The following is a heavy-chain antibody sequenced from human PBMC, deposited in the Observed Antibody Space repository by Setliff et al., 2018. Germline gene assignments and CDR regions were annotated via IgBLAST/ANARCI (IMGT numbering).Heavy chain of an antibody. D-gene: IGHD3-22*01. V-gene: IGHV4-4*08. CDR3: ARSRGYKHDSSGYYYDHYYYYYMDV. J-gene: IGHJ6*03. Sequence: SETLSLTCTVSDVSISGYYWSWIRQPPGKGLEWIGYVYTSGSTNYNPSLKSRVTISVDTSKNQFSRKLSSVTAADAAVYYCARSRGYKHDSSGYYYDHYYYYYMDVWGKGTPVTVSS. CDR2: VYTSGST. CDR1: DVSISGYY.